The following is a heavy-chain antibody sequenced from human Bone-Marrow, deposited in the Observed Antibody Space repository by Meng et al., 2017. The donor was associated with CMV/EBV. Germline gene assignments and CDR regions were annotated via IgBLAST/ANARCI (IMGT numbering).Heavy chain of an antibody. J-gene: IGHJ6*02. CDR3: ARDGWSPGGFDV. Sequence: GGSLRLSCAASGFTFSNYNMGWVRQAPGKGLEWVSSISSSSSYIYFADSVKGRFTVSRDNAKSSLYLQMNSLRAEDTAVYYCARDGWSPGGFDVWGQGTTVTVSS. CDR2: ISSSSSYI. CDR1: GFTFSNYN. V-gene: IGHV3-21*01. D-gene: IGHD3-3*01.